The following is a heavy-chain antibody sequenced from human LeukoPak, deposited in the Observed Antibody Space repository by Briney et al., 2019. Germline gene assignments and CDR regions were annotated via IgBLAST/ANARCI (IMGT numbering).Heavy chain of an antibody. CDR3: ARGSHDFDI. Sequence: GGSLRLSCAASGFTFSNYWMHWVRQAPGKGLLWVSRINSDGSSISYADSVKGRLTISRDNANNTLSLQMNSLRAEDTAVYYCARGSHDFDIWGQGTMVTVSS. J-gene: IGHJ3*02. CDR2: INSDGSSI. V-gene: IGHV3-74*01. D-gene: IGHD3-10*01. CDR1: GFTFSNYW.